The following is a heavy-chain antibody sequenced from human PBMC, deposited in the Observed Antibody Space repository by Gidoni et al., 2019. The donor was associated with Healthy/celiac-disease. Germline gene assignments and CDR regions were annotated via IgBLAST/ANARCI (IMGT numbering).Heavy chain of an antibody. Sequence: QVQLVESGGGVVQPGRSLRLSCAASGFTFSSYGMHWVRQAPGKGLEWVAVIWYDGSNKYYADSVKGRFTISRDNSKNTLYLQMNSLRAEDTAVYYCARDQIYLNYYYYYYMDVWGKGTTVTVSS. J-gene: IGHJ6*03. CDR1: GFTFSSYG. CDR2: IWYDGSNK. V-gene: IGHV3-33*01. CDR3: ARDQIYLNYYYYYYMDV.